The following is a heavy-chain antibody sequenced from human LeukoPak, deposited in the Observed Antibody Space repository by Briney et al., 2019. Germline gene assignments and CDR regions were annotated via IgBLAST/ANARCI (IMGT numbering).Heavy chain of an antibody. Sequence: PGGSLRLSCAASGFTFSSYEMNWVRQAPGKGLEWVSYISSSGSTIYYADSVKGRFTFSRDNAKNSLYLQMNSLRAEDTAVYYCARDWFGELSPDYYGMDVWGKGTTVTVSS. J-gene: IGHJ6*04. CDR1: GFTFSSYE. V-gene: IGHV3-48*03. CDR3: ARDWFGELSPDYYGMDV. D-gene: IGHD3-10*01. CDR2: ISSSGSTI.